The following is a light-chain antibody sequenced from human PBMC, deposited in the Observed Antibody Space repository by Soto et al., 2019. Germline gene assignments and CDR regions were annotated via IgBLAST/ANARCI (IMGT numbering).Light chain of an antibody. J-gene: IGKJ2*01. V-gene: IGKV3-15*01. CDR3: QQYNDWPTYT. CDR1: QSVSSN. Sequence: IVMTQSPATLSVSPGERATLSCRASQSVSSNLAWYQQKPGQAPRLLIFGASIRATGVPARFSAGGSGTEFTLTISSLQYEDFAIYYCQQYNDWPTYTFGQGTNLDIK. CDR2: GAS.